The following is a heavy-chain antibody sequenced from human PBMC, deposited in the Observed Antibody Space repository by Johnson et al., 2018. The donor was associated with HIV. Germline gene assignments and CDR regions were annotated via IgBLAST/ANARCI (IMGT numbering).Heavy chain of an antibody. D-gene: IGHD3-10*02. CDR2: ISYDGSNK. Sequence: VQLVESGGGVVQPGRSLRLSCAASGFTFSSYAMHWVRQAPGKGLEWVAVISYDGSNKYYADSVKGRFTISRDNSKNTLYLQMNSLRAEDTAVYYCAREKSVWGASDAFDVWGLGTMVTVSS. CDR1: GFTFSSYA. CDR3: AREKSVWGASDAFDV. V-gene: IGHV3-30-3*01. J-gene: IGHJ3*01.